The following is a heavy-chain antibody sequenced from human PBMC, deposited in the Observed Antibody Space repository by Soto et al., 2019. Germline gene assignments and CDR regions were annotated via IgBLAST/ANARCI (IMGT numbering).Heavy chain of an antibody. CDR2: IYYTGNA. J-gene: IGHJ4*02. D-gene: IGHD6-13*01. Sequence: KTSETLSLTCTVSGDSISSRSYYWGWIRQPPGKGLEWIGSIYYTGNAYYNPSLKSRVAVSVDTSKNQFSLKVTSVTATDTAVYYCATHKDTSSRYLLPDFWGQGTLVTVSS. V-gene: IGHV4-39*01. CDR1: GDSISSRSYY. CDR3: ATHKDTSSRYLLPDF.